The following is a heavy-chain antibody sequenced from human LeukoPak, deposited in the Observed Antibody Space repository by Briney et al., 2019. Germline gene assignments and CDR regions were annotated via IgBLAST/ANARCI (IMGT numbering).Heavy chain of an antibody. V-gene: IGHV4-4*07. D-gene: IGHD2-8*02. CDR3: ARVWWDADAFDI. Sequence: SETLSLTCTVSGGSISSYYWSWIRQPAGKGLEWIGRIYTSGSTNYNPSLKSRVTISVDKSKNQSSLKLSSVTAADTAVYYCARVWWDADAFDIWGQGTMVTVSS. J-gene: IGHJ3*02. CDR1: GGSISSYY. CDR2: IYTSGST.